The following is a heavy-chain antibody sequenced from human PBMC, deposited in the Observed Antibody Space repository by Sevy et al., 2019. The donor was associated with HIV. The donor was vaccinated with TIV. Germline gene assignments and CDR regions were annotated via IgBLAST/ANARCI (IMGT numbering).Heavy chain of an antibody. V-gene: IGHV3-49*04. Sequence: GGSLRLSCTASGFTFGDYAMSWVRQAPGKGLEWVAFLKSKAYGGTLYHAGSVKSRFTMSRDDSKSIAYMQMNDLKTEDTGVYYCTRWKGANSIFDYWGQGAMVTVSS. CDR1: GFTFGDYA. CDR2: LKSKAYGGTL. J-gene: IGHJ4*02. D-gene: IGHD1-1*01. CDR3: TRWKGANSIFDY.